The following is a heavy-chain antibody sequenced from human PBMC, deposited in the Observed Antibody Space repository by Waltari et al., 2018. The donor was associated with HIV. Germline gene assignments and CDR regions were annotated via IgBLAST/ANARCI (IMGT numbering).Heavy chain of an antibody. Sequence: QVQLHQWGAGLLKPSETLSLTCAVYGESFSHYYWSWIRQPPGKGLEWIGAIDHRGRTKFNTSLKSRVTMSADKSKNHLSLKLSSVTAADTAVYFCARPVDCTSTTCTGPFDYWGQGNLVTVST. CDR1: GESFSHYY. CDR2: IDHRGRT. CDR3: ARPVDCTSTTCTGPFDY. D-gene: IGHD6-13*01. V-gene: IGHV4-34*01. J-gene: IGHJ4*02.